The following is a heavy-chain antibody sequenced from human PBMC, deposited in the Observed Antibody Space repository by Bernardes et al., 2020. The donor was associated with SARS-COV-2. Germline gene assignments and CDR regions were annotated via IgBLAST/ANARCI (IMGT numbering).Heavy chain of an antibody. J-gene: IGHJ3*01. D-gene: IGHD2-15*01. V-gene: IGHV4-59*08. CDR2: ISYSGST. CDR3: ARRRGAAVHAFDF. CDR1: GVSNSNYY. Sequence: SETLSLTCTVSGVSNSNYYWSWIRQPPGKGLEWIGYISYSGSTNYNPSLKSRVTMSVDTSKNQFSLKLSSVTAADTAVYYCARRRGAAVHAFDFWGQGTMVTVSS.